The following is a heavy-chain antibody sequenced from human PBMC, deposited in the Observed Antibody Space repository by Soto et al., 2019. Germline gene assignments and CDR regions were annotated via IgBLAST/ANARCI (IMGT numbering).Heavy chain of an antibody. V-gene: IGHV4-30-4*01. J-gene: IGHJ4*02. Sequence: TLSLTCTVSGGSISSGDYYWSWIRQPPGKGLEWIGYIYYSGSTYYNPSLKSRVTISVDTSKNQFSLKLSSVTAADTAVYYCAIGTGSSPYNYWGQGTLVTVSS. CDR1: GGSISSGDYY. CDR3: AIGTGSSPYNY. CDR2: IYYSGST. D-gene: IGHD6-6*01.